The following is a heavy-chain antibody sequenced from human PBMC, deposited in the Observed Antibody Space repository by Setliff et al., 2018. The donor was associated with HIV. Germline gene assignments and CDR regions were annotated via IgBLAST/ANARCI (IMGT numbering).Heavy chain of an antibody. J-gene: IGHJ6*02. D-gene: IGHD6-19*01. CDR2: ISSSGSTI. CDR3: AICGYRAVAGIYHYYGMDV. Sequence: GGSLRLSCAASGFTFSSYEMNWVRQAPGKGLEWVSYISSSGSTIYYADSVKGRFTISRDNAKNSLYLQMNSLRAEDTAVYYCAICGYRAVAGIYHYYGMDVWGQGTTVTVSS. CDR1: GFTFSSYE. V-gene: IGHV3-48*03.